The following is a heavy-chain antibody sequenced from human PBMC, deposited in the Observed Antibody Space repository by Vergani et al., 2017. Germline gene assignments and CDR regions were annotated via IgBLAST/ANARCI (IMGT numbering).Heavy chain of an antibody. V-gene: IGHV4-4*03. CDR1: GDSISSNNC. CDR3: AKDLWVGATPFNWFDP. Sequence: QVQLQESGPGLVKPPGTLSLTCAVSGDSISSNNCWTWVRQPPGKGLEWIGEICHTEDTKYSPSLKSRVTVSVDESRNLFSLRLNSVTAADTAVYYCAKDLWVGATPFNWFDPWGQGTLVTVSS. D-gene: IGHD1-26*01. CDR2: ICHTEDT. J-gene: IGHJ5*02.